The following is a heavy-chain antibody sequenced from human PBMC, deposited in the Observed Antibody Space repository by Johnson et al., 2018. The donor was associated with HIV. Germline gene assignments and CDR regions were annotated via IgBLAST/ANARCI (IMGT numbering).Heavy chain of an antibody. J-gene: IGHJ3*02. CDR1: GFTFSGSA. Sequence: QVQLVESGGGVIRPGGSLELSCASSGFTFSGSAMHWVRQASGKGLEWVSVIYSGGLTYYAQSVKGRFTISRDNSKNTLYLQMNSLRGDDTAIYYCQKHNFGNYLSRALDIWGQGTMVTVS. CDR3: QKHNFGNYLSRALDI. V-gene: IGHV3-NL1*01. D-gene: IGHD4-17*01. CDR2: IYSGGLT.